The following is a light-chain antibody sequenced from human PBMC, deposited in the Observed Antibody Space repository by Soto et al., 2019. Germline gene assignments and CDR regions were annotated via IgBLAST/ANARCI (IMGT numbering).Light chain of an antibody. CDR1: SGHSTYA. CDR2: LTSDGSH. V-gene: IGLV4-69*01. CDR3: QTWDPGTWV. J-gene: IGLJ3*02. Sequence: QSVLTQSPSASASLGASVKLTCTLSSGHSTYAIAWHQQRPDKGPRYLMKLTSDGSHTKGDEIPDRFSGSSSGAERYLTISRVQSEDEADYYCQTWDPGTWVFGGGTKVTVL.